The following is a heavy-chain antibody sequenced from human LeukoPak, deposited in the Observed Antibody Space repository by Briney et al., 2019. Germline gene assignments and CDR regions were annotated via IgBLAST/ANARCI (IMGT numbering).Heavy chain of an antibody. CDR3: VRDSSVTRMDV. J-gene: IGHJ6*04. CDR2: ITNDASST. CDR1: GFTFSNYW. V-gene: IGHV3-74*01. D-gene: IGHD4-17*01. Sequence: GGSLRLSCAASGFTFSNYWMHWVRQAPGKGLVWVSRITNDASSTSYADSVKGRFTISRDNAKNTLYLEMSSLRAEDTAVYYCVRDSSVTRMDVWGKGTTVTVSS.